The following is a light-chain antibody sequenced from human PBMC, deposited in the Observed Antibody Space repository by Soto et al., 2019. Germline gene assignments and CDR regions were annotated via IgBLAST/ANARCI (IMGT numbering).Light chain of an antibody. CDR2: DVS. V-gene: IGLV2-14*01. CDR1: SSDGGGYNY. Sequence: QSALTQPASVSGSPGQSITISCTGTSSDGGGYNYVSWYQQDPGKAPKLMIYDVSNRPSGVSNRFSGSKSGNTASLTISGLQAEDEADYYCSSYTSTTTQVVFGGGTKLTVL. CDR3: SSYTSTTTQVV. J-gene: IGLJ2*01.